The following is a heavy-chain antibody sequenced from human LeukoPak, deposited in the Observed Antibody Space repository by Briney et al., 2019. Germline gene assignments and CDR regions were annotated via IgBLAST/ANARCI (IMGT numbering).Heavy chain of an antibody. V-gene: IGHV1-46*01. J-gene: IGHJ6*02. CDR2: INSSGGST. D-gene: IGHD3-16*01. CDR3: ARGGGLDV. Sequence: GASVKISCKASGYTFTKYYMHWVRQAPGQGLEWMGIINSSGGSTSYTQKFQGRVTMTRDTSTSTVYMELSSLRSEDTAVYFCARGGGLDVWGQGATVTVSS. CDR1: GYTFTKYY.